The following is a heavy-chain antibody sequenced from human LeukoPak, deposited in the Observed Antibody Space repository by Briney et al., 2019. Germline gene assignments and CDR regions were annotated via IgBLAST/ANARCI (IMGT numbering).Heavy chain of an antibody. CDR2: IKQDGSEK. CDR1: GFTFSSYW. Sequence: GGALRLSCAASGFTFSSYWMCLVRQAPGKGREGVANIKQDGSEKYYVDSVKGRFTISRDNAKNSLYLQMNSLRAEDTAVYYCARGQIAVAGFYYYYGMDVWGQGTTVTVSS. J-gene: IGHJ6*02. V-gene: IGHV3-7*01. CDR3: ARGQIAVAGFYYYYGMDV. D-gene: IGHD6-19*01.